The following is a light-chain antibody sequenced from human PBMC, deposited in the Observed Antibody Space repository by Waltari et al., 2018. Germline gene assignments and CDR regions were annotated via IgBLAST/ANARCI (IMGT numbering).Light chain of an antibody. J-gene: IGLJ3*02. CDR1: SSDVGNYNL. CDR3: CSYAGSYTWV. V-gene: IGLV2-23*01. CDR2: DDN. Sequence: QSALTQPASVSGSPGQSITISCTGTSSDVGNYNLVSWYQQYPGKAPKVMIYDDNRRPSGVSARFSGSKSGTTASLTISGVQAEDEADYYCCSYAGSYTWVFGGGTKLTVL.